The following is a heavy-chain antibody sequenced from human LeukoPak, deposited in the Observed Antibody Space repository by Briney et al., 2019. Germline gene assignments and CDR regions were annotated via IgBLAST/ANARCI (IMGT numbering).Heavy chain of an antibody. D-gene: IGHD6-19*01. CDR3: ARAVRSSVSSGWWPDY. Sequence: GRSLRLSCAASGFTFSSYAMHWVRQAPGKGLEWVAVISYDGSNKYYVDSVKGRFTISRDNSKNTLYLQMNSLRAEDTAVYYCARAVRSSVSSGWWPDYWGQGTLVTVSS. CDR1: GFTFSSYA. J-gene: IGHJ4*02. CDR2: ISYDGSNK. V-gene: IGHV3-30-3*01.